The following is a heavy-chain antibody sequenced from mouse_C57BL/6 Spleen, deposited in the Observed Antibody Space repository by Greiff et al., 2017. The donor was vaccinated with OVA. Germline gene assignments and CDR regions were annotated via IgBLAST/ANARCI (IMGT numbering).Heavy chain of an antibody. CDR3: AIYYYGSSSYAMDY. Sequence: QVQLQQPGAELVKPGASVKVSCKASGYTFTSYWMHWVKQRPGQGLEWIGRIHPSDSDTNYNQQFKGKATLTVDKSSSTAYMQLSSLASEYSAVYYCAIYYYGSSSYAMDYWGQGTSVTVSS. V-gene: IGHV1-74*01. CDR2: IHPSDSDT. D-gene: IGHD1-1*01. CDR1: GYTFTSYW. J-gene: IGHJ4*01.